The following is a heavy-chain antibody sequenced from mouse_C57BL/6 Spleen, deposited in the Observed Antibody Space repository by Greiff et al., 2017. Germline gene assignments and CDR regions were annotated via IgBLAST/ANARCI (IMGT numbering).Heavy chain of an antibody. CDR3: ARGGDYYGSSHGAWFAY. Sequence: QVQLQQPGAELVKPGASVKLSCKASGYTFTSYWMHWVKQRPGQGLEWIGMIHPNSGSTNYNEKFKSKATLTVDKSSSTAYMQLSSLTSEDSAVYYCARGGDYYGSSHGAWFAYWGQGTLVTVSA. CDR2: IHPNSGST. J-gene: IGHJ3*01. D-gene: IGHD1-1*01. CDR1: GYTFTSYW. V-gene: IGHV1-64*01.